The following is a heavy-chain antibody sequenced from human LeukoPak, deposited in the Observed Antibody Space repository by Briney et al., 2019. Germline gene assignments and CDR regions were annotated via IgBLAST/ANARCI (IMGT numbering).Heavy chain of an antibody. V-gene: IGHV4-39*01. D-gene: IGHD1-26*01. Sequence: SETLSLTCTVSGGSISSSSYYWGWIRQPPGKGLEWIGSIYYSGSTYYNPSLKSRVTISVDTSKNQFSLKLGSVTAADTAVYYCARQGGATLQGPNYWGQGTLVTVSS. J-gene: IGHJ4*02. CDR2: IYYSGST. CDR1: GGSISSSSYY. CDR3: ARQGGATLQGPNY.